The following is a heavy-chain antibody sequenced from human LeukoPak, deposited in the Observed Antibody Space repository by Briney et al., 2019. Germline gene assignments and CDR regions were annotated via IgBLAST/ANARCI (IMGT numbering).Heavy chain of an antibody. CDR1: GGSISSYY. CDR3: ARALYGDYYFDY. D-gene: IGHD4-17*01. V-gene: IGHV4-59*01. Sequence: SETLSLTCTISGGSISSYYWSWIRQPPGKGLEWIGYIYYSGSTNYNPSLKSRVTISVDTSKNQFSLKLSSVTAADTAVYYCARALYGDYYFDYWGQGTLVTVSS. CDR2: IYYSGST. J-gene: IGHJ4*02.